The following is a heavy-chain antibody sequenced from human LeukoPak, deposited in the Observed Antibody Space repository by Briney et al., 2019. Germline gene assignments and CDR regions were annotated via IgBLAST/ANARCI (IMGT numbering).Heavy chain of an antibody. D-gene: IGHD2-2*01. CDR2: INPNSGGT. Sequence: ASVKVSCKASGYTFTGYYMHWVRQAPGQGLEWMGWINPNSGGTNYAQKFQGRVTMTRDTSISTAYMELSRLRSDDTAVYYCARGRSSTSCYYPSWGQGTLVTVSS. CDR3: ARGRSSTSCYYPS. V-gene: IGHV1-2*02. CDR1: GYTFTGYY. J-gene: IGHJ4*02.